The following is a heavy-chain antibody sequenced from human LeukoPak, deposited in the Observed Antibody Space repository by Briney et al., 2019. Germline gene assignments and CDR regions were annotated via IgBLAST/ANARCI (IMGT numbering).Heavy chain of an antibody. J-gene: IGHJ4*02. CDR3: ARVRPPATDY. V-gene: IGHV4-38-2*02. CDR2: IYHSGST. CDR1: GYSISSGYY. D-gene: IGHD6-25*01. Sequence: PSETLSLTCTVSGYSISSGYYWGWIRQPPGKGLEWIGSIYHSGSTYYNPSLKSRVTISVDTSKNQFSLKLSSVTAADTAVYYCARVRPPATDYWGQGTLVTVSS.